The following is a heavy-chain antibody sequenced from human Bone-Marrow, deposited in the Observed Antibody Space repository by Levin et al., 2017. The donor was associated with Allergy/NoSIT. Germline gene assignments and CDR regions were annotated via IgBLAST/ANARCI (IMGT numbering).Heavy chain of an antibody. CDR3: ARGYFERSAYTYGG. D-gene: IGHD3-16*01. J-gene: IGHJ4*01. CDR2: IKTDGSTT. CDR1: GFTFSSYW. V-gene: IGHV3-74*01. Sequence: GGSLRLSCATSGFTFSSYWMHWVRQTPGKGLVWVSRIKTDGSTTNYADSVKGRFTISRDNAKNTLYLQMNSLRVEDTAVYYCARGYFERSAYTYGGWGHGTLVSVSS.